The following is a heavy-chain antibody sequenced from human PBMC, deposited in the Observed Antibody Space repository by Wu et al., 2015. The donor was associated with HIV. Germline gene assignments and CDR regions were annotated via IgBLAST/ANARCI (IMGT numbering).Heavy chain of an antibody. J-gene: IGHJ4*02. CDR2: IHPSVGSP. V-gene: IGHV1-46*01. CDR3: ARSYCSGDCYADY. CDR1: GYIFSDYY. D-gene: IGHD2-21*02. Sequence: QVQLEQSGSEVKEPQTSVTMSCKASGYIFSDYYIHWVRQAPGQGLEWMGIIHPSVGSPMYAQKFQGRVTMTRDTSTGTVYLELSTLRSEDSALYYCARSYCSGDCYADYWGQGTLVTVSS.